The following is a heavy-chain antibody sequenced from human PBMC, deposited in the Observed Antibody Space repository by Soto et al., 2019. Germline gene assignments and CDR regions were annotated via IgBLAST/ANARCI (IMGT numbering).Heavy chain of an antibody. CDR2: ISYDGSNK. J-gene: IGHJ6*02. CDR3: EKGDSRSSNYAMDV. CDR1: GFTFNNYG. D-gene: IGHD6-6*01. V-gene: IGHV3-30*18. Sequence: GGSLRLSCAASGFTFNNYGIHWVRQAPGKGLEWVAIISYDGSNKQYADSVRGRFTISRDNSKNTVYLQTNSLRAEDTAVYYCEKGDSRSSNYAMDVWGQGTTVTVSS.